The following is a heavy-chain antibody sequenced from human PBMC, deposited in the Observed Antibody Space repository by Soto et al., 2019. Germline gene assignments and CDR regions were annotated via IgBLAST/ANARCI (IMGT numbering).Heavy chain of an antibody. J-gene: IGHJ5*02. CDR1: GGTFSSYA. CDR2: IIPNDGTT. V-gene: IGHV1-69*06. CDR3: ATSRVGYCSGGSCYSVANWFDP. D-gene: IGHD2-15*01. Sequence: GASVKVSCKASGGTFSSYAISWVRQAPGQGLEWMGGIIPNDGTTNYAQKFQGRVTMTEDTSTDTAYMELSSLRSEDTAVYYCATSRVGYCSGGSCYSVANWFDPWGQGTLVTVSS.